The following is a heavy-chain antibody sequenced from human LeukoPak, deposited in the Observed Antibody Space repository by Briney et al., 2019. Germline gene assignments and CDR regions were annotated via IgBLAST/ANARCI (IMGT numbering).Heavy chain of an antibody. Sequence: TGGSLRLSCAASGFTFSSYAMSWVRQAPGKGLEWVSAISGSGGSTYYADSVKGRFTISRDNSKNTLYLQMNSLRAEDTAVYYCAKDNYYDRSGYYEGDYWGQGTLVTVSS. CDR3: AKDNYYDRSGYYEGDY. CDR2: ISGSGGST. CDR1: GFTFSSYA. V-gene: IGHV3-23*01. D-gene: IGHD3-22*01. J-gene: IGHJ4*02.